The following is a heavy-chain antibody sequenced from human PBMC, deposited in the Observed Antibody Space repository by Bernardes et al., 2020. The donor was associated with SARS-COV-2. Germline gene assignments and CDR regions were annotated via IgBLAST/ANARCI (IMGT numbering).Heavy chain of an antibody. D-gene: IGHD5-18*01. J-gene: IGHJ4*02. CDR2: FDLEDGEI. Sequence: ASVKVSCKVSGSTLTELSIHWVRQAPGKGLEWMGGFDLEDGEIVYAQRFQGRVTMTEDTATDTAYMELRSLKSDDTAVYYCAQDVDGYRDLDHWGQGTLVAVSS. CDR1: GSTLTELS. V-gene: IGHV1-24*01. CDR3: AQDVDGYRDLDH.